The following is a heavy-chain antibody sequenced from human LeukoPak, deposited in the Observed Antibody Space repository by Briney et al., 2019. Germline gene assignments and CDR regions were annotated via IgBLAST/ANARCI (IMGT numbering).Heavy chain of an antibody. CDR3: AREGLFGVVIITGNWFDP. D-gene: IGHD3-3*01. CDR2: IYYSGST. J-gene: IGHJ5*02. CDR1: GGSISSSSYY. V-gene: IGHV4-39*07. Sequence: SETLSLTCTVSGGSISSSSYYWGWIRQPPGKGLEWIGSIYYSGSTYYNPSLKSRVTISVDTSKNQFSLKLSSVTAADTAVYYCAREGLFGVVIITGNWFDPWGQGTLVTVSS.